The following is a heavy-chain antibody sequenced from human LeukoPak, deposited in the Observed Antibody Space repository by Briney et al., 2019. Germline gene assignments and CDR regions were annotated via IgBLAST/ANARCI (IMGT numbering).Heavy chain of an antibody. CDR2: IYYSGST. Sequence: SETLSLTCTVSGGSISSGGYYWSWIRQHPGKGLECIGYIYYSGSTYYNPSLKSRVTISVDTSKNQFSLKLSSVTAADTAVYYCARDHYYDSNWFDPWGQGTLVTVSS. CDR3: ARDHYYDSNWFDP. V-gene: IGHV4-31*03. J-gene: IGHJ5*02. CDR1: GGSISSGGYY. D-gene: IGHD3-22*01.